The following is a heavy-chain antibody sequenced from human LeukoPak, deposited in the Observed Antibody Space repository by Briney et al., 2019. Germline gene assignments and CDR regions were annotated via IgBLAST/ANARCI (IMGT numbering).Heavy chain of an antibody. CDR2: ISYDGNAK. CDR3: AKGIEAYYYYYYMDV. J-gene: IGHJ6*03. CDR1: GFTFSSFG. D-gene: IGHD2-21*01. Sequence: GRSLRLSCSASGFTFSSFGMHWVRQAPGMGLEWVAMISYDGNAKYYADSVRGRFAISRDNSKNTLYLQMNSLRAEDTAVYYCAKGIEAYYYYYYMDVWGKGTTVTVSS. V-gene: IGHV3-30*18.